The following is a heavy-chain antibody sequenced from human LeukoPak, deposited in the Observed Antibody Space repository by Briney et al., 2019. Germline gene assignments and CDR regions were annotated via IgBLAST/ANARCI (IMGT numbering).Heavy chain of an antibody. D-gene: IGHD2-2*01. CDR2: INPNSGGT. CDR3: ARDSGYCYSTSCYGGEAAY. CDR1: GYTFTGYY. Sequence: ASVKVSCKASGYTFTGYYMHWVRQAPGQGLEWMGWINPNSGGTNYAQKFQGRVTMTRDTSISTAYMELSRLRSDDTAMYFCARDSGYCYSTSCYGGEAAYWGQGTLVTVSS. V-gene: IGHV1-2*02. J-gene: IGHJ4*02.